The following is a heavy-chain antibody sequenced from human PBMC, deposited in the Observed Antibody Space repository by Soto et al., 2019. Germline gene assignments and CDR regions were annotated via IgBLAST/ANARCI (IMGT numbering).Heavy chain of an antibody. CDR3: THRRAGLNGV. CDR1: GSSLSTTAVG. D-gene: IGHD2-8*01. Sequence: SGPTLVNPTQTLTLTCTFSGSSLSTTAVGVGWVRQPPGKALEWLALIYWNDEKRYSPSLKNRLSITKDTSKTRVVLTMTNMDPLDTATYYCTHRRAGLNGVWGQGILVTVSS. CDR2: IYWNDEK. J-gene: IGHJ4*02. V-gene: IGHV2-5*01.